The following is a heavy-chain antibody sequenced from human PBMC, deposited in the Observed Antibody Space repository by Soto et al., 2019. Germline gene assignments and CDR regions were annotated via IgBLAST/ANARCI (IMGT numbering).Heavy chain of an antibody. D-gene: IGHD3-10*01. J-gene: IGHJ6*02. CDR2: IYYSGST. Sequence: PSETLSLTCTVSGGSVSSGSYYWSWIRQPPGKGLEWIGYIYYSGSTNYNPSLKSRVTISVDTSKNQFSLKLSSVTAADTAVYYCARASPFPYYGSGSYKKGGYYYYGMDVWGQGTTVTVSS. CDR3: ARASPFPYYGSGSYKKGGYYYYGMDV. CDR1: GGSVSSGSYY. V-gene: IGHV4-61*01.